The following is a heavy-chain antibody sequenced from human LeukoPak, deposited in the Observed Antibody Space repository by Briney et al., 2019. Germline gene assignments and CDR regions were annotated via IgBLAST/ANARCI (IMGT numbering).Heavy chain of an antibody. Sequence: GGSLRLSCAASGFTFSSYVMSWVRQAPGKGLEWVSTISGSGGSAYCADSVKGRFTISRDNSKNTLYLQMNSLRAEDTAVYYCAKGGYTQIDYGMDVWGKGTTVTVSS. V-gene: IGHV3-23*01. CDR3: AKGGYTQIDYGMDV. D-gene: IGHD5-18*01. J-gene: IGHJ6*04. CDR2: ISGSGGSA. CDR1: GFTFSSYV.